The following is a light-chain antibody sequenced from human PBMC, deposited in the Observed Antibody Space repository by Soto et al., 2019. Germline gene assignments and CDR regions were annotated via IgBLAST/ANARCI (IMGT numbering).Light chain of an antibody. Sequence: QSALTQPAPVSGSPGQSITISCTGTSSDVGGYNYVSWYQQHPGKAPKLMIYDVSNRPSRVSNRFSGSKSGNTASLTISGLQAEDEADYYCSSYTSSSTLLYVFGTGTKVTVL. CDR1: SSDVGGYNY. CDR3: SSYTSSSTLLYV. CDR2: DVS. V-gene: IGLV2-14*01. J-gene: IGLJ1*01.